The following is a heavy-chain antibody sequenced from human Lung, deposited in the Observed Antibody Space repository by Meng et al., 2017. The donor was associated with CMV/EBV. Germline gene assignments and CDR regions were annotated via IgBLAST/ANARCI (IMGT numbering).Heavy chain of an antibody. CDR3: AKDPEWFDP. D-gene: IGHD1-14*01. J-gene: IGHJ5*02. Sequence: LTCAVYGGSFSDHYWSWIRQAPGKGLEWVAFIRYDGSNKYYADSVKGRFTISRDNSKNTLYLQMNSLRAEDTAVYYCAKDPEWFDPWGQGALVTVSS. V-gene: IGHV3-30*02. CDR1: GGSFSDHY. CDR2: IRYDGSNK.